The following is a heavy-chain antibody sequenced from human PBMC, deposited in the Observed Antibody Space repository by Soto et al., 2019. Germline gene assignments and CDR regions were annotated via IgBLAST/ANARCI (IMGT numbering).Heavy chain of an antibody. V-gene: IGHV1-18*01. CDR2: ISGYNGDT. CDR3: AKNGQPPYYYYGLDV. CDR1: GYTFTRYG. D-gene: IGHD2-8*01. J-gene: IGHJ6*02. Sequence: QGHLVQSGGEVKKPGASVKVSCKASGYTFTRYGISWVRQAPGQGLEWMGWISGYNGDTNYAQNAQGRVSMTIDTSTSTAYMELRSLTSDDTAVYYCAKNGQPPYYYYGLDVWGQGTTVTVSS.